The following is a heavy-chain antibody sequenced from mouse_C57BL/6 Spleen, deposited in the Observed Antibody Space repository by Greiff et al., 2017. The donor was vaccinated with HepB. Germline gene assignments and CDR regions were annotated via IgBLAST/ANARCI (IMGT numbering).Heavy chain of an antibody. J-gene: IGHJ4*01. Sequence: EVKLQQSGPELVKPGASVKMSCKASGYTFTDYNMHWVKQSHGKSLEWIGYINPNNGGTSYNQKFKGKATLTVNKYSSTAYMELRSLTSEDSAVYYCAKGYGNYDAMDYWGQGTSVTVSS. CDR3: AKGYGNYDAMDY. CDR1: GYTFTDYN. D-gene: IGHD2-1*01. V-gene: IGHV1-22*01. CDR2: INPNNGGT.